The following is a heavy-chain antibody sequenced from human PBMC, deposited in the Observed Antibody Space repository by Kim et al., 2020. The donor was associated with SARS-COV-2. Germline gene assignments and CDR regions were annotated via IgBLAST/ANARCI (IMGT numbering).Heavy chain of an antibody. CDR3: ARDIPMYSSRPLPLGY. Sequence: SVKSRITINPDTSKNQFSLQLNSVTPEDTAVYYCARDIPMYSSRPLPLGYWGQGTLVTVSS. D-gene: IGHD6-13*01. V-gene: IGHV6-1*01. J-gene: IGHJ4*02.